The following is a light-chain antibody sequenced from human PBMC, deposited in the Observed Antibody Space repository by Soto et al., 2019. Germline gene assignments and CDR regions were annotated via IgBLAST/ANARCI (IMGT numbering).Light chain of an antibody. J-gene: IGKJ3*01. V-gene: IGKV3-15*01. CDR3: QHYNNWPAFT. CDR2: AAS. CDR1: QSVTGN. Sequence: IVMTQSPATLSVATGERATLSCSASQSVTGNLAWYQQKPGQAPRLLIYAASTRATGIPARFSGCGSGTEFTRTIISLQSEDSAVNYCQHYNNWPAFTFGPGTKVEI.